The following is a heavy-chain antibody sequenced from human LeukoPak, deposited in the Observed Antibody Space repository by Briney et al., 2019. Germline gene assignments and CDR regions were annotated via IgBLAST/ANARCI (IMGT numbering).Heavy chain of an antibody. D-gene: IGHD5-24*01. Sequence: ASVKVSCKASGYTFTTYDINWVRQATGQGPEWMGWMNPNIGKTGYAQKFQGRITMTWNTAISTAYLELSSLRSEDTAIYYCARVVPGPYNRFDPWGQGTQVIVSS. V-gene: IGHV1-8*01. CDR2: MNPNIGKT. J-gene: IGHJ5*02. CDR1: GYTFTTYD. CDR3: ARVVPGPYNRFDP.